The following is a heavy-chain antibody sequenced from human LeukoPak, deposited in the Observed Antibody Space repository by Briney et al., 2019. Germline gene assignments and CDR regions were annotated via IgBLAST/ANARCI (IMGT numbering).Heavy chain of an antibody. V-gene: IGHV4-4*07. CDR1: GGSINNYY. J-gene: IGHJ5*02. Sequence: PSETLSLTCTVSGGSINNYYWSWIRQPAGKGLEWIGLIYSSGSTSYNPSLKSRVTMSVDTSKKQFSLRLSSVTAADTAVYYCARDYYGSGSYYWFDPWGQGTLVTVSS. D-gene: IGHD3-10*01. CDR3: ARDYYGSGSYYWFDP. CDR2: IYSSGST.